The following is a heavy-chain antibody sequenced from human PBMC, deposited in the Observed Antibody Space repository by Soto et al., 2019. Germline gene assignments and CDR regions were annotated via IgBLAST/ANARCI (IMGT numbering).Heavy chain of an antibody. CDR3: ARDGGRVLMVYAIDY. CDR1: GFTFSSYA. V-gene: IGHV3-30-3*01. J-gene: IGHJ4*02. CDR2: TSYDGSNK. D-gene: IGHD2-8*01. Sequence: QVQLVESGGGVVQPGRSLRLSCAASGFTFSSYAMHWVRQAPGKGLEWVAVTSYDGSNKYYADSVKGRFTISRDNSKNTLYLQMNSLRAEDTAVYYCARDGGRVLMVYAIDYWGQGTLVTVSS.